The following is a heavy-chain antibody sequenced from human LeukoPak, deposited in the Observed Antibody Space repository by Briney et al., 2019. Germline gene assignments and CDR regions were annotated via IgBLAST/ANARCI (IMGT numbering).Heavy chain of an antibody. J-gene: IGHJ4*02. Sequence: GGSLRLSCAASGFTFSSYAMSWVRQAPGKGLEWVSAISGSGGSTYYADSVKGRFTISRDNSKNTLYLQMNSLGAEDSAVYYCAAYCSSASCLIDYWGQGTLVTVSS. V-gene: IGHV3-23*01. CDR2: ISGSGGST. CDR3: AAYCSSASCLIDY. CDR1: GFTFSSYA. D-gene: IGHD2-2*01.